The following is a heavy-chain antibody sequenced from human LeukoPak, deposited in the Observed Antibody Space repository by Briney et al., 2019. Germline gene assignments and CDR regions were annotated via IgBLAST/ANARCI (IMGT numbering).Heavy chain of an antibody. J-gene: IGHJ4*02. Sequence: PSETLSLTCSVSGGSVNSDSYYWSWIRQPPGQGLEWIGYFYHSGSPTYNPPLRSRVTISVDTSKNQFSLRLSSVTAADTAMYYCATSVAYCYLDYWGQGTLVTVSS. V-gene: IGHV4-61*01. CDR3: ATSVAYCYLDY. CDR1: GGSVNSDSYY. D-gene: IGHD3-16*01. CDR2: FYHSGSP.